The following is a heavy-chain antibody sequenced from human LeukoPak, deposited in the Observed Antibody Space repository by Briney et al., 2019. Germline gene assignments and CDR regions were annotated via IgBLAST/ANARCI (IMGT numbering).Heavy chain of an antibody. Sequence: GGSLRPSCAASGFTFSGFWMSWVRQAPGKGLEGVANIKQDGSENYYVDSVKGRFIIPRDNARNSLYLQMNSLRAEDTALYYCTREDYGVDSWGQGTLVTVAS. D-gene: IGHD3-16*01. J-gene: IGHJ4*02. CDR2: IKQDGSEN. V-gene: IGHV3-7*01. CDR3: TREDYGVDS. CDR1: GFTFSGFW.